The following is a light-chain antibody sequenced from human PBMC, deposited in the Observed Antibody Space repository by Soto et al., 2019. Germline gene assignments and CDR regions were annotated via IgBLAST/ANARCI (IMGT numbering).Light chain of an antibody. CDR2: GAS. V-gene: IGKV3-20*01. CDR3: HRFGSFT. CDR1: QIIGSNY. Sequence: EIVLTQSPGTLSLSPGDRATLSCRASQIIGSNYVAWYQQKAGQAPRLLIYGASVRATGIPDRFSGSGSGTYFTLTIIRLEPEDVAVEYCHRFGSFTFGPGTKVEIK. J-gene: IGKJ3*01.